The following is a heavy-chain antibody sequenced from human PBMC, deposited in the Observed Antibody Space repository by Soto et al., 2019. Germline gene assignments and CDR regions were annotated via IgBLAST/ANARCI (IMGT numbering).Heavy chain of an antibody. CDR3: ARGGELVAQDLDAFDI. V-gene: IGHV1-69*01. Sequence: QVQLVQSGAEVKKPGSSVKVSCKASGGSFSSYAISWVRQAPGQGLEWMGGIIPILGTANYAQKFQGRVTITADESTSTAYMELSSLRYEDTAVYYCARGGELVAQDLDAFDIWGQGTMVTVSS. CDR1: GGSFSSYA. CDR2: IIPILGTA. J-gene: IGHJ3*02. D-gene: IGHD5-12*01.